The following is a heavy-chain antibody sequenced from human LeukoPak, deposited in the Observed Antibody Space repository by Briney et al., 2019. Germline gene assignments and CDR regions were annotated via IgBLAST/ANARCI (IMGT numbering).Heavy chain of an antibody. J-gene: IGHJ4*02. V-gene: IGHV3-21*01. CDR3: VREESESYPFDS. CDR1: GFTFSSYN. CDR2: ISIGTSFI. D-gene: IGHD1-26*01. Sequence: PGGSLRLSCAASGFTFSSYNMNWVRQAPGKGLEWVAYISIGTSFIYYADSVKGRFTISRDNAKNSLSLQMNSLRAEDTAVYYCVREESESYPFDSWGQGTLVIVSS.